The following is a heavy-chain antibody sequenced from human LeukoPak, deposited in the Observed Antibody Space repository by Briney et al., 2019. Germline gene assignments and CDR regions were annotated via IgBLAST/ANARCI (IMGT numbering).Heavy chain of an antibody. Sequence: GGPLRLSCAASGFTFSSYGMHWVRQAPGKGLEWVAVISYDGSNKYYADSVKGRFTISRDNSKNTLYLQMNSLRAEDRAVYYCVKFTSPDYYDSSGSEYYFDYWGQGTLVTVTS. J-gene: IGHJ4*02. D-gene: IGHD3-22*01. V-gene: IGHV3-30*18. CDR2: ISYDGSNK. CDR3: VKFTSPDYYDSSGSEYYFDY. CDR1: GFTFSSYG.